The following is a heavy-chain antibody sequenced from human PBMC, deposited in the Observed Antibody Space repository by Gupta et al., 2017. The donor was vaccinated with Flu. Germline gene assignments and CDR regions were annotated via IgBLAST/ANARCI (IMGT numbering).Heavy chain of an antibody. J-gene: IGHJ3*02. CDR2: IIPIFHTT. CDR3: ARGAGTYGSSPNDALDI. D-gene: IGHD6-13*01. Sequence: VRLVPGQGPEWMGSIIPIFHTTNTARKFQGRVTITADKSTTTVYMELNNLQFEETAVYYCARGAGTYGSSPNDALDIWGQGTMVTVSS. V-gene: IGHV1-69*06.